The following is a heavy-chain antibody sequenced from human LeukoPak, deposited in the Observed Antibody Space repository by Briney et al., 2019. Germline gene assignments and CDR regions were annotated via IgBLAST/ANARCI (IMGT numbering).Heavy chain of an antibody. CDR3: ARDLLSGNWYFDL. V-gene: IGHV4-59*01. CDR1: GGSISSYY. D-gene: IGHD1-1*01. J-gene: IGHJ2*01. Sequence: PSETLSLTCTVSGGSISSYYWSWIRQPPGKGLEWIGYIYYSGSTNYNPSLKSRVTISVDTSKNQFSLKLSSVTAADTAVYYCARDLLSGNWYFDLWGRGTLVTVFS. CDR2: IYYSGST.